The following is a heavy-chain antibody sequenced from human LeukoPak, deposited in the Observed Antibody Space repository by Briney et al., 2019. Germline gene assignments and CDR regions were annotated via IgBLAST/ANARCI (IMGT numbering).Heavy chain of an antibody. CDR1: GVTVSNNY. J-gene: IGHJ4*02. CDR3: TRVTGSYPVGYFDY. V-gene: IGHV3-53*01. CDR2: IYSDGDT. D-gene: IGHD1-26*01. Sequence: PGGSLRLSCAASGVTVSNNYMSWVRQAPGKGLEWVSVIYSDGDTYYADSVKGRFSISRDNSRNTLYLQMNSLRVEDTAVYYCTRVTGSYPVGYFDYWGQGTLVTVSS.